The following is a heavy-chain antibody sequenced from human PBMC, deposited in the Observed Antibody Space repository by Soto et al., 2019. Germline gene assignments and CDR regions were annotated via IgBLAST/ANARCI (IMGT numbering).Heavy chain of an antibody. V-gene: IGHV2-5*02. CDR3: AHPAYGDYGDAFDI. Sequence: QITLKESGPTLVKPTQTLTLTCTFSGFSLSTSGVGVGWIRQPPGKALEWLALIYWDDDKRYSPSLKSRLTITKDTTKNHVVLTMTNMDPVDTATYYCAHPAYGDYGDAFDIWGQGTMVTVSS. CDR2: IYWDDDK. J-gene: IGHJ3*02. D-gene: IGHD4-17*01. CDR1: GFSLSTSGVG.